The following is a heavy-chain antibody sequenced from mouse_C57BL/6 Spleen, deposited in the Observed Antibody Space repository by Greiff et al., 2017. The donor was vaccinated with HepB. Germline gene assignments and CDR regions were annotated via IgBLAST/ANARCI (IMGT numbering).Heavy chain of an antibody. CDR1: GYSITSGYD. CDR2: ISYSGST. Sequence: EVKLVESGPGMVKPSQSLSLTCTVTGYSITSGYDWHWIRHFPGNKLEWMGYISYSGSTNYNPSLKSRISITHDTSKNHFFLKLNSVTTEDTATYYCARGHYSNYYFDYWGQGTTLTVSS. V-gene: IGHV3-1*01. J-gene: IGHJ2*01. D-gene: IGHD2-5*01. CDR3: ARGHYSNYYFDY.